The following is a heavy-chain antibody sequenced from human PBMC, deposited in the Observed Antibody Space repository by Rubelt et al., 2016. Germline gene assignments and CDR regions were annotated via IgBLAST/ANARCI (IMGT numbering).Heavy chain of an antibody. D-gene: IGHD4-23*01. J-gene: IGHJ4*02. CDR1: GYPIRSGYY. CDR3: ARETAPYGGNSLGIDY. Sequence: VQLQESGPGLVKPSETLSLTCHVSGYPIRSGYYWGWIRQAPGKGLEWVSLIDSAGVTSYTDSVKGRFTISTDNSKNTLLLQMNSLRVDDTAVYYCARETAPYGGNSLGIDYWGKGTLVTVSS. V-gene: IGHV3-53*01. CDR2: IDSAGVT.